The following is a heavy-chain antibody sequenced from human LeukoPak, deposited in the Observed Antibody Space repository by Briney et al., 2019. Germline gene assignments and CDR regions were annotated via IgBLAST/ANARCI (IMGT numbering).Heavy chain of an antibody. V-gene: IGHV3-11*04. J-gene: IGHJ4*02. CDR3: ARDWPRGSETYYDFWSGTPGLFDY. CDR1: GFTFSDYY. D-gene: IGHD3-3*01. Sequence: PGGSLRLSCAASGFTFSDYYMSWIRQAPGKGLEWVSYISSSGSTIYYADSVKGRFTISRDNAKNSLYLQMNSLRAEDTAVYYCARDWPRGSETYYDFWSGTPGLFDYWGQGTLVTVSS. CDR2: ISSSGSTI.